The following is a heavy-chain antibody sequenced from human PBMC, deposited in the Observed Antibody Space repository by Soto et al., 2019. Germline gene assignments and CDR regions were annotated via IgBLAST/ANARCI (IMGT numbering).Heavy chain of an antibody. D-gene: IGHD6-19*01. CDR3: ARDQLYSSAWSYFDY. CDR1: GYTFTHYG. V-gene: IGHV1-18*01. J-gene: IGHJ4*02. CDR2: ISGYDGNT. Sequence: QDHLVQSGAEVKKPGASVKVSCKASGYTFTHYGISWVRQAPGQGLEWMGWISGYDGNTEYAEMLQGRVTMTTDTSTSTAYMELRSLRSDDTAVYYCARDQLYSSAWSYFDYWGQGTLVTVSS.